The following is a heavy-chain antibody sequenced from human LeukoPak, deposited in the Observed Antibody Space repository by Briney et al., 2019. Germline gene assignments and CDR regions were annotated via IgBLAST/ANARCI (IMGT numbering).Heavy chain of an antibody. V-gene: IGHV1-69*13. J-gene: IGHJ4*02. CDR1: GGTFSSYA. CDR3: ARGYYDSSGYYFSFDY. Sequence: HGASVKVSCKASGGTFSSYAISWVRQAPGQGLEWMGGIIPIFGTANYAQKFQGRVTITADESTSTAYMELSSLRSEDTAVYCCARGYYDSSGYYFSFDYWGQGTLVTVSS. CDR2: IIPIFGTA. D-gene: IGHD3-22*01.